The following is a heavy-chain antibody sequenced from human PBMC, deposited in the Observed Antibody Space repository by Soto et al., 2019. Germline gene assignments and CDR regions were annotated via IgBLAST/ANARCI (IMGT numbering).Heavy chain of an antibody. J-gene: IGHJ3*02. V-gene: IGHV1-46*01. CDR2: INPSGGST. CDR1: GYTFTSYY. Sequence: QVQLVQSGAEVKKPGASVKVSCKASGYTFTSYYMHWVRQAPGQGLEWMGIINPSGGSTSYAQKCQGRVTMTRDTSTSTVDKGLSSLRSEDTAVYYCARVLRELLPGDDAFDIWGQGTMVTVSS. CDR3: ARVLRELLPGDDAFDI. D-gene: IGHD1-26*01.